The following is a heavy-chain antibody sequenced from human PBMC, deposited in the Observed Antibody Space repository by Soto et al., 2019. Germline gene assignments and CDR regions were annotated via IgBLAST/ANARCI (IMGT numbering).Heavy chain of an antibody. CDR3: ATDYGGNSVFAFDI. Sequence: SVKVSCKASGGTFSSYAISWVRQAPGQGLEWMGGIIPIFGTANYAQKFQGRVTITADESTSTAYMELSSLRSEDTAVYYCATDYGGNSVFAFDIWSQGTMVTVSS. V-gene: IGHV1-69*13. CDR1: GGTFSSYA. CDR2: IIPIFGTA. J-gene: IGHJ3*02. D-gene: IGHD4-17*01.